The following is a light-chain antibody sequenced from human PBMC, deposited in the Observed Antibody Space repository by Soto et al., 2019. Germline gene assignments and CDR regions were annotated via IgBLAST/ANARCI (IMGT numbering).Light chain of an antibody. CDR3: QQYNNWPPLT. Sequence: VMTQSPATVAVSPGERATLSCRASQAVSSNLAWYQQKPGQAPRLLIYGASTRATGIPARFSGSGSGTEFTLTISSLQSEDFALYFCQQYNNWPPLTFGGGTKVEIK. CDR1: QAVSSN. J-gene: IGKJ4*01. CDR2: GAS. V-gene: IGKV3D-15*01.